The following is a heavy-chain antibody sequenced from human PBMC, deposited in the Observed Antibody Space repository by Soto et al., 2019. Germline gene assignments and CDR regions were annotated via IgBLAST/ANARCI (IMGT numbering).Heavy chain of an antibody. CDR2: IKSRADGGTT. Sequence: EVQLVESGGDFVKPGGYLRVSCAVSGFSFSNAWMSWVRQAPGKGLEWVGRIKSRADGGTTDYTAPVKGRFTISRDDSKNPVFLQMSSLKTEDTAVYYCTAHLGEFFPLDYWGQGTLVTVSS. D-gene: IGHD3-16*01. J-gene: IGHJ4*02. CDR1: GFSFSNAW. CDR3: TAHLGEFFPLDY. V-gene: IGHV3-15*01.